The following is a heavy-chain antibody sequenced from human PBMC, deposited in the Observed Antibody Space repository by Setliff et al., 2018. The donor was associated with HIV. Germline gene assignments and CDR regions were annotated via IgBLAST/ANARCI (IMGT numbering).Heavy chain of an antibody. J-gene: IGHJ4*02. V-gene: IGHV3-73*01. Sequence: GGSLRLSCAASGFTFSGSDMHWVRQASGKGLEWVGRIRSKVNTYATAYAASVKGRSTISRDDSKSIVYLQMNSLKTEDTAVYYYSRVPLQFLEWLFGYWGQGTLVTVSS. D-gene: IGHD3-3*01. CDR3: SRVPLQFLEWLFGY. CDR2: IRSKVNTYAT. CDR1: GFTFSGSD.